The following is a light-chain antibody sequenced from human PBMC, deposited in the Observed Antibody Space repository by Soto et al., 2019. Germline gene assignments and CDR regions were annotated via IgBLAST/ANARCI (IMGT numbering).Light chain of an antibody. J-gene: IGKJ1*01. CDR2: DAS. CDR1: QSVGSY. V-gene: IGKV3-11*01. Sequence: EIVLIQSPATLSLSPGERATLSCRASQSVGSYLAWYQHKPGQAPRLLISDASNRATGIPARFRGSGSGTDFTLTISRLQPDDFATYYCQQYSSYWTFAQGTKVDIK. CDR3: QQYSSYWT.